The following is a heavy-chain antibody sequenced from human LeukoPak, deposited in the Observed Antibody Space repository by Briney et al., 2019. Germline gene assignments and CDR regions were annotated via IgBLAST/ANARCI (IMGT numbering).Heavy chain of an antibody. D-gene: IGHD1-14*01. V-gene: IGHV3-53*01. Sequence: PGGSLRLSCAASGFTVSSNYISWVRQAPGKGLEWVSVIYSGGSTYYADSVKGRFTISRDNSKNTLSLQMNSLRAEDTAVYYCARRNNNDAFDIWGQGTMVTVSS. CDR1: GFTVSSNY. CDR3: ARRNNNDAFDI. CDR2: IYSGGST. J-gene: IGHJ3*02.